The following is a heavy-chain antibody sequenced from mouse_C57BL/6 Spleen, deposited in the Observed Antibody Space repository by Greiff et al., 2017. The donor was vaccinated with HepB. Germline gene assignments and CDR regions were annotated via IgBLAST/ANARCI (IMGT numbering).Heavy chain of an antibody. D-gene: IGHD2-10*02. CDR2: IYPGSGST. J-gene: IGHJ1*03. V-gene: IGHV1-55*01. CDR1: GYTFTSYW. Sequence: VQLQQSGAELVKPGASVKMSCKASGYTFTSYWITWVKQRPGQGLEWIGDIYPGSGSTNYNKKFKSKATLTVDTSSSTAYMQLSSLTSEDSAVYYCGKRAYGNYWYFDVWGTGTTVTVSS. CDR3: GKRAYGNYWYFDV.